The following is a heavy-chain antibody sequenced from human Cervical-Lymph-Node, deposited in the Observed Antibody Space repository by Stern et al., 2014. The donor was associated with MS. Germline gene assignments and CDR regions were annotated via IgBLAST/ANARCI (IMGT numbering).Heavy chain of an antibody. Sequence: EVQLVESGGGLVQPGGSLRLSCAASGFTFSSSWMNWVRQAPGKGLEWVANLQEDGSETYYGYLAKRRSTPPRDHAKNSLHLLSNRLRAEGTAVYYCARGSDTWGQGTLVTVSS. CDR1: GFTFSSSW. D-gene: IGHD2-15*01. V-gene: IGHV3-7*01. CDR2: LQEDGSET. CDR3: ARGSDT. J-gene: IGHJ5*02.